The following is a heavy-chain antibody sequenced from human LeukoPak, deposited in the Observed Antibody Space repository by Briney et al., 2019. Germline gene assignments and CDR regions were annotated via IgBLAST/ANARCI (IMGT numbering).Heavy chain of an antibody. V-gene: IGHV3-7*01. D-gene: IGHD2-2*01. J-gene: IGHJ4*02. CDR2: IEQDGSEK. Sequence: PGGSLRLSCAAAGFTFTKYWMTWVRQAPGKGLEWVANIEQDGSEKFYVDSVKGRFTISRDNAKNSLDLQINSLGAVDTAVYYCARGLDCRSTSCYLDNWGQGTLVTVSS. CDR1: GFTFTKYW. CDR3: ARGLDCRSTSCYLDN.